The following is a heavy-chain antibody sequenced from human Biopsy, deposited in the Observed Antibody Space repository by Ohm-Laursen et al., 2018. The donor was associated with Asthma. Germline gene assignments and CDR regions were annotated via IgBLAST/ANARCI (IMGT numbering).Heavy chain of an antibody. CDR3: ARDQKSAGDRWFDP. Sequence: GASVKVSCKASGYTFIGCHIHWMRQAPGQGLEWMGRINPNSGGTNYAQKFQGRVTMTRDTSISTAYMEVGRLRSDDTAVYYCARDQKSAGDRWFDPWGQGTLVTVSS. V-gene: IGHV1-2*06. CDR1: GYTFIGCH. CDR2: INPNSGGT. D-gene: IGHD6-13*01. J-gene: IGHJ5*02.